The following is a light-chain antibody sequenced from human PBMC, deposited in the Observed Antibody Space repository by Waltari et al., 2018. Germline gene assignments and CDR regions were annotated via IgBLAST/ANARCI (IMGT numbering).Light chain of an antibody. CDR1: QSVRDNF. J-gene: IGKJ1*01. CDR2: GAS. CDR3: QQYGTSPRT. Sequence: ENGLTHSPGTLPLSPGERATPSCWASQSVRDNFLAWYQQKPGQAPRILIYGASTRATGIPDRFSGSGSGTDFTLTISRLEPEDFAVYYCQQYGTSPRTFGQGTKVEIK. V-gene: IGKV3-20*01.